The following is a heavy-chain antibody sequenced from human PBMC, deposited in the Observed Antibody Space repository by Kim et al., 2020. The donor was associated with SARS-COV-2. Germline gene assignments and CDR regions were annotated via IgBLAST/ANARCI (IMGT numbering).Heavy chain of an antibody. CDR2: ISYDGSNK. V-gene: IGHV3-30*04. CDR1: GFTFSSYA. Sequence: GGSLRLSCAASGFTFSSYAMHWVRQAPGKGLEWVAVISYDGSNKYYADSVKGRFTISRDNSKNTLYLQMNSLRAEDTAVYYCARDPLSIAALSNYGMDVWGQGTTVTVSS. D-gene: IGHD6-6*01. J-gene: IGHJ6*02. CDR3: ARDPLSIAALSNYGMDV.